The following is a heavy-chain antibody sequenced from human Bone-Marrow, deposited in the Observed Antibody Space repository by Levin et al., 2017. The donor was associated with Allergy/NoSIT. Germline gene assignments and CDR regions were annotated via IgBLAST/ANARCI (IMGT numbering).Heavy chain of an antibody. J-gene: IGHJ6*02. V-gene: IGHV1-46*01. D-gene: IGHD2/OR15-2a*01. CDR1: GYTFASYY. CDR3: AREVPGITTFSDYFYGLDV. CDR2: INPTTGST. Sequence: GESLKISCKASGYTFASYYMNWVRQAPGQGLEWMGLINPTTGSTSYAHKFQGRVTMTKDTPTTDTTTGTVIMELRSLRSDDTAVYYCAREVPGITTFSDYFYGLDVWGQGTTVTVSS.